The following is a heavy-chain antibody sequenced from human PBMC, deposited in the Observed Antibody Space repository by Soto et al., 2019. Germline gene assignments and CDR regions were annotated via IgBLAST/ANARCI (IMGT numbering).Heavy chain of an antibody. Sequence: PSQTLSLTCAISGDSVSSNSAAWNWIRQSPSRGLEWLGRTYYRSKWYYDYAVSVKSRITINPDTSKSQFSLQLNSVTPEDTAVYYCARELEGYYYYYYAMDVWGQGTTVTVSS. CDR3: ARELEGYYYYYYAMDV. V-gene: IGHV6-1*01. CDR1: GDSVSSNSAA. CDR2: TYYRSKWYY. J-gene: IGHJ6*02. D-gene: IGHD1-1*01.